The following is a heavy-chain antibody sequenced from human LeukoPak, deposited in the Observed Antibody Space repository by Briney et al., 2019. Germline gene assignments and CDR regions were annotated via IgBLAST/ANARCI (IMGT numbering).Heavy chain of an antibody. CDR1: GGSFSGYY. CDR3: ARGPFFWYYGMDV. J-gene: IGHJ6*02. CDR2: INHSGST. V-gene: IGHV4-34*01. D-gene: IGHD3-3*01. Sequence: SETLSLTCAVYGGSFSGYYWSWIRQPPGKGLEWIGEINHSGSTNYNPSLKSRVTISVDTSKNQFSLKLSSVTAADTAVYYCARGPFFWYYGMDVWGQGTTVTVSS.